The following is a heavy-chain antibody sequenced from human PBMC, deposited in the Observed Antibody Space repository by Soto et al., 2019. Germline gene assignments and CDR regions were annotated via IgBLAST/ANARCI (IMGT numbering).Heavy chain of an antibody. CDR3: ARDRHDFWSGPRGWFDP. CDR2: IYYSGST. J-gene: IGHJ5*02. D-gene: IGHD3-3*01. V-gene: IGHV4-30-4*01. CDR1: GGSISSGDYY. Sequence: SETLSLTCTVSGGSISSGDYYWTWIRQPPGQGLEWIGYIYYSGSTYYNPSLKSRVTISVDTSKNQFSLKLSSVTAADTAVYYCARDRHDFWSGPRGWFDPWGQGTLVTVAS.